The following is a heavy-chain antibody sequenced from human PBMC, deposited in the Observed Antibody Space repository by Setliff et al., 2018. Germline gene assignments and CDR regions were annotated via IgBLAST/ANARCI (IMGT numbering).Heavy chain of an antibody. CDR3: AREGGGVAMVSH. J-gene: IGHJ4*02. CDR1: GASISTNSYY. CDR2: LYYTGST. Sequence: SETLSLTCTVSGASISTNSYYWGWIRQPPGKGLEWIGTLYYTGSTYYNPSLKSRVTISVDTSKNQFSLKLSSVTAADTAVYYCAREGGGVAMVSHWGQGTLVTVSS. D-gene: IGHD5-18*01. V-gene: IGHV4-39*07.